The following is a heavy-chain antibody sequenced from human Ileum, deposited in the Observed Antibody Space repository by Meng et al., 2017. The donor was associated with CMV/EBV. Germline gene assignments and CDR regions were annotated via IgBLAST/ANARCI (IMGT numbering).Heavy chain of an antibody. J-gene: IGHJ6*02. CDR3: ANPLVGDYYYYGMDV. D-gene: IGHD6-13*01. V-gene: IGHV3-30*02. CDR1: GFTFSSYG. CDR2: IRYDGSNK. Sequence: GGSLRLSCAASGFTFSSYGMHWVRPAPGKGLEWVAFIRYDGSNKYYADSVKGRFTISRDNSKNTLYLQMNSLRAEDTAVYYCANPLVGDYYYYGMDVWGQGTTVTVSS.